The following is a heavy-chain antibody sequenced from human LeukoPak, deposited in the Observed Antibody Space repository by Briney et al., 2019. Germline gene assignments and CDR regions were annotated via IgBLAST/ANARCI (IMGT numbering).Heavy chain of an antibody. CDR3: ARHSNYYDSSGYYYYYGMDV. D-gene: IGHD3-22*01. V-gene: IGHV4-34*01. Sequence: SETLSLTCAVYGGSFSGYYWSWIRQPPGKGLEWIGEINHSGSTNYNPSLKSRVTISVDTSKNQFSLKLSSVTAADTAVYYCARHSNYYDSSGYYYYYGMDVWGQGTTVTVSS. J-gene: IGHJ6*02. CDR2: INHSGST. CDR1: GGSFSGYY.